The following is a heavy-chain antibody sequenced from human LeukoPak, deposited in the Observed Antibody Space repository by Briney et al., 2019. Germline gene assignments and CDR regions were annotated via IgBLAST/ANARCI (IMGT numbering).Heavy chain of an antibody. Sequence: ASVTVSFKASGYTFTVYYMHWVRQAPGQGLEWMGWINPNSGGTNYAQKFQGRVTMTRDTSISTAYMELSRLRSDDTAVYYCARERGGSFDYWGQGTLVTVSS. V-gene: IGHV1-2*02. D-gene: IGHD4-23*01. CDR3: ARERGGSFDY. CDR2: INPNSGGT. CDR1: GYTFTVYY. J-gene: IGHJ4*02.